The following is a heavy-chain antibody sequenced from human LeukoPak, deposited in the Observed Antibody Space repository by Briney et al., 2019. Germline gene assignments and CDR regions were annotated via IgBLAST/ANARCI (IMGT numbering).Heavy chain of an antibody. CDR3: ARFSRSIPVVF. D-gene: IGHD6-19*01. CDR1: GFKFSDHY. V-gene: IGHV3-72*01. CDR2: SRNKASSYTT. Sequence: GGSLRLSCAASGFKFSDHYIDWVRQAPGKGLEWVGRSRNKASSYTTEYAASVEGRFTISRDVSESSLYLQMNSLRTEDTAVYYCARFSRSIPVVFWGQGTLVTVSP. J-gene: IGHJ4*02.